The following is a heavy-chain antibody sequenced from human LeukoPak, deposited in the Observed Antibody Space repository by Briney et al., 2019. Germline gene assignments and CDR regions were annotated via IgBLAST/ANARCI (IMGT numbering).Heavy chain of an antibody. CDR2: IIPIFGTA. J-gene: IGHJ5*02. D-gene: IGHD2-2*01. V-gene: IGHV1-69*05. Sequence: ASVKVSCKASGGTFSSYAISWVRQAPGQGLEWMGRIIPIFGTANYAQKFQGRVTITTDESTSTAYMELSSLRSEDTAVYYCAREVVVVPAAPPTWFDPWGQGTLVTVSS. CDR1: GGTFSSYA. CDR3: AREVVVVPAAPPTWFDP.